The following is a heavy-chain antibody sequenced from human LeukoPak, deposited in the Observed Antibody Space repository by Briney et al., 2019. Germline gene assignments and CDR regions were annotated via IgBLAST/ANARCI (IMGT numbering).Heavy chain of an antibody. Sequence: GGSLRLSCAASGFTFSSYWMSWVRQAPGKGLEWVANIKQDGSEKYYVDSVKGRFTISRDNAKNSLYLQMNSLRAEDTAVYYCAKEYSSSSGAFDIWGQGTMVTVSS. CDR2: IKQDGSEK. V-gene: IGHV3-7*01. CDR1: GFTFSSYW. D-gene: IGHD6-6*01. CDR3: AKEYSSSSGAFDI. J-gene: IGHJ3*02.